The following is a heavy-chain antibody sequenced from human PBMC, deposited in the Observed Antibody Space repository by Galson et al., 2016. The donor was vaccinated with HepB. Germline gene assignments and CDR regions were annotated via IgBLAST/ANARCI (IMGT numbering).Heavy chain of an antibody. Sequence: SVKVSCKVSGYTLTQLSMHWVRQAPGKGLEWMGGFDPEDGERMYAEKFQGRVTMTEDTSTDTAYMDPSSLRSEDTAVYYCAVVMVDFELDAFDFWGQGTMVTVSS. CDR2: FDPEDGER. CDR1: GYTLTQLS. J-gene: IGHJ3*01. D-gene: IGHD2-15*01. V-gene: IGHV1-24*01. CDR3: AVVMVDFELDAFDF.